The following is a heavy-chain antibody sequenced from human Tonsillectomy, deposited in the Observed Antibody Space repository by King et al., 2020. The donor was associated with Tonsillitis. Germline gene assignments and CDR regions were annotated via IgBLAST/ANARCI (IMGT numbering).Heavy chain of an antibody. Sequence: VQLVESGGGLVQPGGSLRLSCAASGFSFSSYSMNWVRQAPGKGLEWVSCISTSGSTIYYADSMKGRFTIXRDNAKNLLYLQINSLRAEDTAVYFCARETTGSYYFDYWGQXTLVTVSS. J-gene: IGHJ4*02. CDR1: GFSFSSYS. CDR2: ISTSGSTI. V-gene: IGHV3-48*04. CDR3: ARETTGSYYFDY. D-gene: IGHD3-10*01.